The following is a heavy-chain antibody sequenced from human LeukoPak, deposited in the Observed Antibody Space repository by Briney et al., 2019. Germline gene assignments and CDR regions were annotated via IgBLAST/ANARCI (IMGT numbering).Heavy chain of an antibody. Sequence: ASVKVSCKASGYTFTSYDINWVRQATGQGLEWMGWISAYNGNTNYAQKLQGRVTMTTDTSTSTAYMELRSLRSDDTAVYYCARGRGSGSYYIPSYYFDYWGQGTLVTVSS. V-gene: IGHV1-18*01. J-gene: IGHJ4*02. CDR1: GYTFTSYD. CDR2: ISAYNGNT. D-gene: IGHD3-10*01. CDR3: ARGRGSGSYYIPSYYFDY.